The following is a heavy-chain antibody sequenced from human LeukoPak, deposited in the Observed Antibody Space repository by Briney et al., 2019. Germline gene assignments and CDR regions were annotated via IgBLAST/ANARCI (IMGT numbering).Heavy chain of an antibody. CDR1: GGSFSGYY. V-gene: IGHV4-34*01. CDR3: ARSPIGRGNWNLREY. J-gene: IGHJ4*02. D-gene: IGHD1-20*01. Sequence: SETLSLTCAVYGGSFSGYYWSWIRQPPGKGLEWIGEINHSGSTNYNPSLKSRVTISVDTSKNQFSLKLSSVTAADTAVYYCARSPIGRGNWNLREYWGQGTLVTVSS. CDR2: INHSGST.